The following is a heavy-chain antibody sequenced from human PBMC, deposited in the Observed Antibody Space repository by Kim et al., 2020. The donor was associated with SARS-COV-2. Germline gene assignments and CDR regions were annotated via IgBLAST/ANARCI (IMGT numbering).Heavy chain of an antibody. CDR1: GFTVSSNY. CDR3: AREINSGGGGWYFDL. J-gene: IGHJ2*01. CDR2: IDSGGST. D-gene: IGHD1-26*01. V-gene: IGHV3-66*01. Sequence: GGSLRLSCAASGFTVSSNYMSWVRQAPGRGLEWVSVIDSGGSTYYADSVRGRFTISRDDSKNTLYLQMNTLRAEDTAVYYCAREINSGGGGWYFDLWGRGTLVSVSS.